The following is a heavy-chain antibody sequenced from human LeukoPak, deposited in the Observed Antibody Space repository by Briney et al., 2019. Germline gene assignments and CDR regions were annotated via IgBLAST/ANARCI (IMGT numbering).Heavy chain of an antibody. Sequence: GGSLRLSCVVSGIPFSDYYMNWIRQAPGKGLEWISYISSSSSYTDYADSVKGRFTISRDNAKSALYLQMNSLRAEDTAVYYCARDRDSSSSFDYWGQGTLVTVSS. CDR3: ARDRDSSSSFDY. CDR1: GIPFSDYY. V-gene: IGHV3-11*05. D-gene: IGHD6-6*01. CDR2: ISSSSSYT. J-gene: IGHJ4*02.